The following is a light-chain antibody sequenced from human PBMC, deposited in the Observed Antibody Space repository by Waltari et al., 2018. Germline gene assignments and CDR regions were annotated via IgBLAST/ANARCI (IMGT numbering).Light chain of an antibody. CDR1: NNNVGYAG. Sequence: QAGLTQPPSVSKGLRQTATLTCTGNNNNVGYAGANWLQQHQGHPPKLLFYRNNNRPSGISERFSASRSGSTASLTITGLQTEDEADYYCSAWDSSLSAWVFGGGTKLTVL. CDR3: SAWDSSLSAWV. CDR2: RNN. J-gene: IGLJ3*02. V-gene: IGLV10-54*04.